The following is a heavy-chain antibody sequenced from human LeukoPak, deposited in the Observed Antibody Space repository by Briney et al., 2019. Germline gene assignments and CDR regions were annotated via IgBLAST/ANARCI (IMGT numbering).Heavy chain of an antibody. V-gene: IGHV1-18*01. CDR1: GYTFTSYG. CDR3: AREEITMVRGVIITQTGLCDY. J-gene: IGHJ4*02. Sequence: ASVKVSCKASGYTFTSYGISWVRQAPGQGLEWMGWISAYNGNTNYAQKLQGRVTMTTDTSTSTAYMELRRLRSDDTAVYYCAREEITMVRGVIITQTGLCDYWGQGTLVTVSS. D-gene: IGHD3-10*01. CDR2: ISAYNGNT.